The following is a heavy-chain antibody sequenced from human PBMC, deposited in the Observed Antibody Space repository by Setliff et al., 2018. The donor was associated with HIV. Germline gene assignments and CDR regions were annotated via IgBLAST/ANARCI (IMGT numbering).Heavy chain of an antibody. CDR2: INHSGST. J-gene: IGHJ4*02. CDR3: ARDGYSSSRYVISGSFDY. D-gene: IGHD6-13*01. Sequence: SETLSLTCAVYGGSFSGYYWSWVRQPPGKGLEWIGEINHSGSTNYNPSLKSRVTVSVDTSENQFSLKLSSVTAADTAVYYCARDGYSSSRYVISGSFDYWGQGILVTVSS. V-gene: IGHV4-34*01. CDR1: GGSFSGYY.